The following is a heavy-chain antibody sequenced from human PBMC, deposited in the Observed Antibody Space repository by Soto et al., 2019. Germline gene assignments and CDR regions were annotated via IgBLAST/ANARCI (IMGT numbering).Heavy chain of an antibody. V-gene: IGHV1-18*01. CDR3: AKTPHYDSSGYYSWFDP. Sequence: QIQLVQSGTEVKKPGASVKVSCKASGYTFTTYVISWVRQAPGQGLEWMGWISAYNGNTNYAQKLQGRVTMTTETTPRTAYMELRSLRSDDTAVYYCAKTPHYDSSGYYSWFDPWGQGTLVTVSS. D-gene: IGHD3-22*01. CDR1: GYTFTTYV. CDR2: ISAYNGNT. J-gene: IGHJ5*02.